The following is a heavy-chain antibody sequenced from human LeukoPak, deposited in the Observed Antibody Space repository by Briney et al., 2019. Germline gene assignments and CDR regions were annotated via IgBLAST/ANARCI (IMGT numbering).Heavy chain of an antibody. V-gene: IGHV3-23*01. Sequence: GGSLRLSCAASGFTFSSYAMTWVRQAPGKGLEWVSHITGSGASTYYADSVKGRFTISRDNSNNSLYLQMNSLRADDTAVYYCARPHYESLTGYMYYFDYWGQGALVTVSS. CDR3: ARPHYESLTGYMYYFDY. J-gene: IGHJ4*02. CDR1: GFTFSSYA. CDR2: ITGSGAST. D-gene: IGHD3-9*01.